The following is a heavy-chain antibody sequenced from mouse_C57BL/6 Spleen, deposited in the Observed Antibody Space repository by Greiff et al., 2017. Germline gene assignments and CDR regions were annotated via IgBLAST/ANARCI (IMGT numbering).Heavy chain of an antibody. D-gene: IGHD2-1*01. J-gene: IGHJ3*01. CDR3: ARADLLWYPWFAY. CDR1: GYTFTSYW. V-gene: IGHV1-53*01. CDR2: INPSNGGT. Sequence: VQLQQPGTELVKPGASVKLSCKASGYTFTSYWMHWVKQRPGQGLEWIGNINPSNGGTNYNEKFKSKATLTVDKSSSTAYMQLSSLTSEDSAVYYCARADLLWYPWFAYWGQGTLVTVSA.